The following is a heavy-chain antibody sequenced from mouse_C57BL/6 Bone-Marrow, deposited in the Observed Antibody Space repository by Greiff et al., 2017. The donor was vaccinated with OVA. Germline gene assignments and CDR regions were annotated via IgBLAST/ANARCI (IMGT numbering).Heavy chain of an antibody. V-gene: IGHV1-55*01. J-gene: IGHJ2*01. D-gene: IGHD2-2*01. CDR1: GYTFTSYW. CDR3: ARGDYGYDGRSFDY. CDR2: IYPGSGST. Sequence: VQLQQPGAELVKPGASVKMSCKASGYTFTSYWITWVKQRPGQGLEWIGDIYPGSGSTNYNEKFKSKATLTVDTSSSTAYMQLSSLTSEDSAVYYGARGDYGYDGRSFDYGGQGTTLTVSS.